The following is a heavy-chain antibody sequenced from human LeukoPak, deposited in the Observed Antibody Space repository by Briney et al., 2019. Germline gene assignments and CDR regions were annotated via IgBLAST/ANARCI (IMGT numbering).Heavy chain of an antibody. CDR1: GASIGSHY. D-gene: IGHD3/OR15-3a*01. J-gene: IGHJ6*03. CDR3: ARVLAIFGLDTTDFYMDV. CDR2: TSGSI. Sequence: PSETLSLTCAVSGASIGSHYWSWIRQPPGKGLEWIGYTSGSISDNPSLKSRVAVSLDPSQNQVSLSLTSVTAADTAVYYCARVLAIFGLDTTDFYMDVWGKGTTVTVSS. V-gene: IGHV4-59*11.